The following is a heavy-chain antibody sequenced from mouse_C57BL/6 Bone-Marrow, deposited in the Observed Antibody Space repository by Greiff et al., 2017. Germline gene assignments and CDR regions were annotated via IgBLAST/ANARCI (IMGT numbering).Heavy chain of an antibody. Sequence: VQLQQSGAELVKPGASVNLSCKASGYTFTSYWMHWVKQRPGQGLEWIGMIHPNSGSTNYNEKFKSKATLTVDKSSSTAYMQLSSLTSEDSAVXYCAPLPYFDYWGQGTTLTVSS. CDR3: APLPYFDY. V-gene: IGHV1-64*01. J-gene: IGHJ2*01. CDR1: GYTFTSYW. D-gene: IGHD5-5*01. CDR2: IHPNSGST.